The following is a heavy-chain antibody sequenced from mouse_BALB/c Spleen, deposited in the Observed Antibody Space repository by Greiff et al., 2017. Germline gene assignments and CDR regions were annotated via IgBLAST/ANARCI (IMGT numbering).Heavy chain of an antibody. Sequence: QVQLQQSGPELVRPGVSVKISCKGSGYTFTDYAMHWVKQSHAKSLEWIGVISTYYGNTNYNQKFKGKATMTVDKSSSTAYMELARLTYEDSAIYYCARGGIYYGYEDYWGQGTTLTVSS. CDR3: ARGGIYYGYEDY. CDR1: GYTFTDYA. CDR2: ISTYYGNT. D-gene: IGHD2-2*01. J-gene: IGHJ2*01. V-gene: IGHV1-67*01.